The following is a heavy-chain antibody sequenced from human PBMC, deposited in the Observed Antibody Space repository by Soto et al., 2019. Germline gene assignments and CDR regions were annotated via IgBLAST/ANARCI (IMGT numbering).Heavy chain of an antibody. V-gene: IGHV3-23*01. CDR2: ISGSGGST. D-gene: IGHD3-22*01. Sequence: GGSLRLSCAASGFTFSSYAMSWVRQAPGKGLEWVSAISGSGGSTYYADSVKGRFTISRDNSKNTLYLQMNSLRAEDTAVYYCATTMYYYDSSGYYWDAFDIWGQGTMVTVSS. CDR1: GFTFSSYA. CDR3: ATTMYYYDSSGYYWDAFDI. J-gene: IGHJ3*02.